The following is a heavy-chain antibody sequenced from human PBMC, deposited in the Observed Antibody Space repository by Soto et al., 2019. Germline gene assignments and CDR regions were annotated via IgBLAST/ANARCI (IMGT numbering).Heavy chain of an antibody. CDR1: GGTFISYA. CDR2: IIPIFGTA. J-gene: IGHJ3*02. D-gene: IGHD6-13*01. Sequence: SVKVSCKASGGTFISYAISWVRQAPGQGLEWMGGIIPIFGTANYAQKFQGRVTITADESTSTAYMELSSLRSEDTAVYYCARAAGSWSAFDIWGQGTMVTVSS. V-gene: IGHV1-69*13. CDR3: ARAAGSWSAFDI.